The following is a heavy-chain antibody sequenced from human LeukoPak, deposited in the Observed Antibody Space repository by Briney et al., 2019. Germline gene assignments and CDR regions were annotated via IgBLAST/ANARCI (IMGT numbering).Heavy chain of an antibody. CDR2: INPNSGGT. J-gene: IGHJ6*03. CDR3: ARGVVAATFYYYMDV. CDR1: GYTFTGYY. V-gene: IGHV1-2*02. Sequence: ASVKVSCKASGYTFTGYYMHWVRQAPGQGLEWMGWINPNSGGTNYAQKFQGRVSMTRDTSISTAYMELSRLRSDDTAVYYCARGVVAATFYYYMDVWGKGTTVTVSS. D-gene: IGHD2-15*01.